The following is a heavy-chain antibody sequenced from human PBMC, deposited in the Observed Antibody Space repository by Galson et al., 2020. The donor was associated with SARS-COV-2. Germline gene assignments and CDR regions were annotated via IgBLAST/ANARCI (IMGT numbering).Heavy chain of an antibody. CDR2: TKHRGASK. CDR1: GYTLTSYY. Sequence: AKVTVSCKASGYTLTSYYMHWVRQAPGSGLEWLGITKHRGASKIYVAKLQGRVTMTRDTSTSTVYMELSSLRSEDTAVYYGARGGAHGMDVWGQGTAVTVSS. J-gene: IGHJ6*02. CDR3: ARGGAHGMDV. V-gene: IGHV1-46*01.